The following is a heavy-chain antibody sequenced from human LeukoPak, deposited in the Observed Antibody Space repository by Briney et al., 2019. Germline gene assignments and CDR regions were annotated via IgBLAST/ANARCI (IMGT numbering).Heavy chain of an antibody. CDR1: EFIFSDYD. D-gene: IGHD3-22*01. V-gene: IGHV3-21*01. CDR2: ISSSSSYI. CDR3: ARGGPEYYYDSSGYYSLDFDY. J-gene: IGHJ4*02. Sequence: GGSLRLSCAASEFIFSDYDMNWVRQAPGKGLEWVSSISSSSSYIYYADSVKGRFTISRDNAKNSLYLQMNSLRAEDTAVYYCARGGPEYYYDSSGYYSLDFDYWGQGTLVTVSS.